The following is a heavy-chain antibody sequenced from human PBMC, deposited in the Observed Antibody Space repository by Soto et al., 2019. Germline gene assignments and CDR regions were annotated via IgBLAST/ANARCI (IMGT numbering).Heavy chain of an antibody. CDR2: IIPIFGTA. V-gene: IGHV1-69*12. D-gene: IGHD2-8*01. CDR3: SRGQDIVLMVYASEYYYGMDV. CDR1: GGTFSSYA. Sequence: QVQLVQSGAEVKKPGSSVKVSCKASGGTFSSYAISWVRQAPGQGLEWMGGIIPIFGTANYAQKFQGRVTITVDESTSTAYMELSSLRSEDTAVYYCSRGQDIVLMVYASEYYYGMDVWGQGTTVTVSS. J-gene: IGHJ6*02.